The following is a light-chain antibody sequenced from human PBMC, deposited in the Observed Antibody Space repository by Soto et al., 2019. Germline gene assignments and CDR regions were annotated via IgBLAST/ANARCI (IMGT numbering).Light chain of an antibody. J-gene: IGKJ1*01. Sequence: DIVMTQSPLSLPVTPGEPGSISCRSSQSLLHSNGYNYLDWYLQKPGQSPQLLIYLGSNRASGVPDRFSGSGSGTDFTLKISRVEAEDVGVYYCMQPLQSWTFGQGTKV. V-gene: IGKV2-28*01. CDR2: LGS. CDR3: MQPLQSWT. CDR1: QSLLHSNGYNY.